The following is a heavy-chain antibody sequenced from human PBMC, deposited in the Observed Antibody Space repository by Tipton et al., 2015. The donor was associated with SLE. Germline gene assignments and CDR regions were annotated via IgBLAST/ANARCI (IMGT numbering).Heavy chain of an antibody. V-gene: IGHV4-34*01. CDR1: GGSFSGYY. CDR2: INHSGST. Sequence: TLSLTCAVYGGSFSGYYWSWIRQPPGKGLEWIGEINHSGSTNYNPSLKSRVTISVDTSKNQFSLKLSSVTAADTAVYYCARHYFPQEAARSDAFDIWGQGTMVTVSS. J-gene: IGHJ3*02. CDR3: ARHYFPQEAARSDAFDI. D-gene: IGHD6-6*01.